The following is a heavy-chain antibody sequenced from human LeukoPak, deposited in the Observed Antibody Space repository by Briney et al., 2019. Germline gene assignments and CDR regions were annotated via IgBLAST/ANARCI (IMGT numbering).Heavy chain of an antibody. CDR1: SDSISSGDW. CDR2: IFHTGMT. J-gene: IGHJ5*01. D-gene: IGHD4-17*01. Sequence: SGTLSLTCAVSSDSISSGDWWTWIRQSPKGLEWIGEIFHTGMTNYNPSLKRRVTISVDTSTNHFSLRLTSVTAADTAVYYCAKILDYGRFWFDSWGQGTLVTVSS. CDR3: AKILDYGRFWFDS. V-gene: IGHV4-4*02.